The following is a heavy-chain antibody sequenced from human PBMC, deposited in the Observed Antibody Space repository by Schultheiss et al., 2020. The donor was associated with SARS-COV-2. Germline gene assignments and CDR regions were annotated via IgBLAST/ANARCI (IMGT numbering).Heavy chain of an antibody. V-gene: IGHV1-18*04. CDR3: ARAPDCGGGSCYGYHYYGMDV. CDR1: GYTFTSYY. J-gene: IGHJ6*02. D-gene: IGHD2-15*01. CDR2: ISAYNGNT. Sequence: ASVKVSCKASGYTFTSYYMHWVRQAPGQGLEWMGWISAYNGNTNYAQKLQGRVTMTTDTSTSTAYMELRSLRSDDTAVYYCARAPDCGGGSCYGYHYYGMDVWGQGTTVTVSS.